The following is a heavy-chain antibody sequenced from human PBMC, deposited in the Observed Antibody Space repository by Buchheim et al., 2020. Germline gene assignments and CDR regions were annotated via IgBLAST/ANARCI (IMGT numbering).Heavy chain of an antibody. Sequence: QVQLVQSGAEVKKPGASVKVSCKASGYTFTSYYMHWVRQAPGQGLEWMGIINPSGGSTSYAQKFQGRVTMTRDTSTSTVYMALSSVRSEDTAVYYCARGGNLETYYFYYGMDVWGQGTT. J-gene: IGHJ6*02. D-gene: IGHD1-1*01. CDR1: GYTFTSYY. CDR3: ARGGNLETYYFYYGMDV. CDR2: INPSGGST. V-gene: IGHV1-46*03.